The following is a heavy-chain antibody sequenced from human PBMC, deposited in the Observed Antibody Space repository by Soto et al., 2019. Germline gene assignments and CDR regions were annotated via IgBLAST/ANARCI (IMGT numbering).Heavy chain of an antibody. J-gene: IGHJ6*02. D-gene: IGHD3-9*01. Sequence: VQLLESGGDLVQPGGSLRLSCEASGFTFSNYAMSWVRQAPGKGLEWVSVISGSGGSTNYADSAKGRFTISRDNSMDTLYLQMNSLRAEDTAAYYCARVFYYDILTGKSYNMDVWGQGTTVIVSS. CDR3: ARVFYYDILTGKSYNMDV. CDR1: GFTFSNYA. CDR2: ISGSGGST. V-gene: IGHV3-23*01.